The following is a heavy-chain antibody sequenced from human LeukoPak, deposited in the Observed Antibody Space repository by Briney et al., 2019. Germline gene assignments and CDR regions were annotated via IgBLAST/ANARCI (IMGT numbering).Heavy chain of an antibody. Sequence: SETLSLTCAVYGGSFSGYYWSWIRQPPGKGLEWIGEINHSGSTNYNPSLKSRVTISVDTSKNQFSLKLSSVTAAGTAVYYCARGIILRYFDWPYYFDYWGQGTLVTVSS. D-gene: IGHD3-9*01. CDR2: INHSGST. J-gene: IGHJ4*02. CDR3: ARGIILRYFDWPYYFDY. V-gene: IGHV4-34*01. CDR1: GGSFSGYY.